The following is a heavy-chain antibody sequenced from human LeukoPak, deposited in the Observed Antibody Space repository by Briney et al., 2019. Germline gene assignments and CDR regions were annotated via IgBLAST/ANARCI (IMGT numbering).Heavy chain of an antibody. D-gene: IGHD1-1*01. V-gene: IGHV3-64*01. CDR3: ARDGERRLEPPTYYYYYYYMDV. CDR1: GFTFSSYA. J-gene: IGHJ6*03. CDR2: ISSNGGST. Sequence: GRSLRLSCAASGFTFSSYAMHWVRQAPGKGLEYVSAISSNGGSTYYANSVKGRFTISRDNSKNTLYLQMGSLRAEDMAVYYCARDGERRLEPPTYYYYYYYMDVWGKGTTVTVSS.